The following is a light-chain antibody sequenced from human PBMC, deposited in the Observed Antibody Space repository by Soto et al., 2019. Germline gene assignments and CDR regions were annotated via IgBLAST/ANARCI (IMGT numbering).Light chain of an antibody. CDR1: QSVRTN. CDR2: GPS. J-gene: IGKJ4*01. V-gene: IGKV3-15*01. Sequence: EIVMTQSPATLSVSPGERATLSCRASQSVRTNLAWYQQEPGQAPRLLIYGPSTRATGIPARFSGSGSGTKFTPPIGSLQSEDFAFYYCQQYNTGPLIFGGGTKVNIK. CDR3: QQYNTGPLI.